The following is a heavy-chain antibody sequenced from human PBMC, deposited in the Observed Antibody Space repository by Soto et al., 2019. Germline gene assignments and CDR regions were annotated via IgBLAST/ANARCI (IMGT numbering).Heavy chain of an antibody. CDR1: GFTFSSYA. CDR3: ARDSDSVVVVAATIDY. Sequence: PGWSLRLSCAASGFTFSSYAMPWVRQAPGKGLEWVAVISYDGSNKYYADSVTGRFTISRDNSKNPLYLQMNSLRAEDTAVYYCARDSDSVVVVAATIDYWGQGTRVTVSS. D-gene: IGHD2-15*01. J-gene: IGHJ4*02. V-gene: IGHV3-30-3*01. CDR2: ISYDGSNK.